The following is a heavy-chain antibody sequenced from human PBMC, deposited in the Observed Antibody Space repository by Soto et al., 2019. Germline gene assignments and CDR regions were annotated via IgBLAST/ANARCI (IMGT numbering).Heavy chain of an antibody. J-gene: IGHJ4*02. D-gene: IGHD3-3*02. V-gene: IGHV3-7*01. CDR2: ISPDGSLI. CDR1: GFTFTNYW. CDR3: ARDPALSSFDC. Sequence: VQLVQSGGGWVQPGGSLRLSCVASGFTFTNYWVSWVRQTPGQGLEFVANISPDGSLINYVDSVKGRFTISRDNARNSMYLQMNSLRAEDTALYYCARDPALSSFDCWGQGTLVSVSS.